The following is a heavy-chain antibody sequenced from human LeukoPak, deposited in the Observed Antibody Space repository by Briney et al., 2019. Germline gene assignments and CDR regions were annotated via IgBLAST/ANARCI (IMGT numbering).Heavy chain of an antibody. CDR2: IYTSGST. J-gene: IGHJ6*03. CDR1: GGSISSGSYY. CDR3: ARQVPAAIYYYYYYMDV. D-gene: IGHD2-2*01. Sequence: SETLSLTCTVSGGSISSGSYYWSWIRQPAGKGLEWIGRIYTSGSTNYNPSLKSRVTISVDTSKNQFSLKLSSVTAADTAVYYCARQVPAAIYYYYYYMDVWGKGTTVTVSS. V-gene: IGHV4-61*02.